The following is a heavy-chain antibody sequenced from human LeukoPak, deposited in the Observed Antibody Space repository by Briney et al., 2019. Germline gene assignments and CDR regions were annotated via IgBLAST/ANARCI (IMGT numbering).Heavy chain of an antibody. CDR1: GGTFSSYA. Sequence: ASVTVSCKASGGTFSSYAISWVRQAPGQGLEWMGGIIPIFGTANYAQKFQGRVTITTDESTSTAYMELSSLRSEDTAVYYCARSGTTGYYYYMDVWGKGTTVTVSS. V-gene: IGHV1-69*05. J-gene: IGHJ6*03. CDR3: ARSGTTGYYYYMDV. D-gene: IGHD1-7*01. CDR2: IIPIFGTA.